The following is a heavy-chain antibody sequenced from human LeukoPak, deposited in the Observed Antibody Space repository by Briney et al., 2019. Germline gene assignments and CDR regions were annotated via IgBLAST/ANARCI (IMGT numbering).Heavy chain of an antibody. CDR2: VYYSGST. V-gene: IGHV4-39*07. Sequence: SETLSLTCTVSGGSISSTTYYWGWIRQPPGKGLELIGSVYYSGSTYYNPSLKSRVTISVDTSKNQFSLKLSSVTAADTAVYYCARDSSCSSTSCLLYYFDYWGQGTLVTVSS. CDR1: GGSISSTTYY. D-gene: IGHD2-2*01. J-gene: IGHJ4*02. CDR3: ARDSSCSSTSCLLYYFDY.